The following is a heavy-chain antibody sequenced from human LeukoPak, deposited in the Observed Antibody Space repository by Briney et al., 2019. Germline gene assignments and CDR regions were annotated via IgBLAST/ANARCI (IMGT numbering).Heavy chain of an antibody. Sequence: ASVKVSCKASGYTFTSYGISWVPQAPGQGLEGIGWISAYNGNTNYAQKLQGRVTITTDTSTSTAYIELRSLRSDDTAVYYCARVNESGYDWPRFDYWGQGTLVTVSS. J-gene: IGHJ4*02. CDR1: GYTFTSYG. V-gene: IGHV1-18*01. CDR3: ARVNESGYDWPRFDY. CDR2: ISAYNGNT. D-gene: IGHD5-12*01.